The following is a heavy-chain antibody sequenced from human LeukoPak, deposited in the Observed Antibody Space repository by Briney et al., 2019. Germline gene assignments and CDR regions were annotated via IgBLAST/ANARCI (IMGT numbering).Heavy chain of an antibody. CDR3: ARLTGGSGSYYTPRGWFDP. D-gene: IGHD3-10*01. Sequence: SETLSLTCTVSGGSISNYYWAWIRQPPGKGLEWIGYIYDTGSTKYNPSLKSRLTISLHTSRNQFSLKLSSVTAADTAVYYCARLTGGSGSYYTPRGWFDPWGQGTLVTVSS. J-gene: IGHJ5*02. CDR1: GGSISNYY. CDR2: IYDTGST. V-gene: IGHV4-4*08.